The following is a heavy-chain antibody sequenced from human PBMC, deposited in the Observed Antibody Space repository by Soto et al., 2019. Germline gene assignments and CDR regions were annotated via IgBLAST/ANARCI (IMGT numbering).Heavy chain of an antibody. J-gene: IGHJ4*02. CDR1: GFTFSSHA. CDR2: ISGSGGST. Sequence: GGSLRLSCAASGFTFSSHAMSWVRQAPGKGLEWVSVISGSGGSTYYADSVKSRLTITKDTSKNQVVLTMTNMDPVDTATYYCARSLWGPDYWGQGTLVTVSS. V-gene: IGHV3-23*01. CDR3: ARSLWGPDY. D-gene: IGHD7-27*01.